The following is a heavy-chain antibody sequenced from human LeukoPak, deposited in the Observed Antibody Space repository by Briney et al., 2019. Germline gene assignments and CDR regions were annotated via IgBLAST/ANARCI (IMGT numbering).Heavy chain of an antibody. D-gene: IGHD3-22*01. CDR1: GYTFTTHT. CDR2: INAGNGNT. J-gene: IGHJ4*02. Sequence: VASVKVSCKASGYTFTTHTIHWVRQAPGQRLEWMGWINAGNGNTKYLQEFQDRVTITRDTSASTAYMDLNSLRSEDMAVYYCAVGDYYYDTRFDYWGQGTLVTVSS. CDR3: AVGDYYYDTRFDY. V-gene: IGHV1-3*03.